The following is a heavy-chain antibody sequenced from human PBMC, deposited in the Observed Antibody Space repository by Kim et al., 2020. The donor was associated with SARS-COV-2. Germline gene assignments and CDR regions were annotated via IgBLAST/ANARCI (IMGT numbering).Heavy chain of an antibody. CDR2: ISSGCTGT. V-gene: IGHV3-23*03. CDR1: GFNVNSYS. Sequence: GGSLRLSCEASGFNVNSYSMSWVRQAPRTWMGWDAVISSGCTGTSYADSVKGGCSTSRDDTKNTRSRQMRSLRAEDKALFYRAKEMSSSFYYYDGLDGWGRAHAGTLFS. CDR3: AKEMSSSFYYYDGLDG. J-gene: IGHJ6*02. D-gene: IGHD6-6*01.